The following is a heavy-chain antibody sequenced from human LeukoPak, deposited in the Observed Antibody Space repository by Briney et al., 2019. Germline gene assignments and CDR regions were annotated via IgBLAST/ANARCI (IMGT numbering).Heavy chain of an antibody. CDR3: AREVDDYGFMDY. Sequence: ASVRVSCKASGYTFTSSDVNWVRQATGQGLEWMGWMNPNTGNTGYAQKFQGRVSMTRNTSISTAYMELSSLRSEDTAVYYCAREVDDYGFMDYRGQGTLVTVSS. CDR2: MNPNTGNT. D-gene: IGHD4-17*01. V-gene: IGHV1-8*01. J-gene: IGHJ4*02. CDR1: GYTFTSSD.